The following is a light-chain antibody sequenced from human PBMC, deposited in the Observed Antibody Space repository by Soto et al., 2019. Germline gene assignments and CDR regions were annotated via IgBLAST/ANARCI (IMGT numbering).Light chain of an antibody. J-gene: IGKJ1*01. CDR3: QQYHNWPA. V-gene: IGKV1-33*01. Sequence: DIQMTQSPSSLSASVGDRVTITCQASQDIATYLNWFQQKPGKAPKLLIYDASNLETGVPSRFSGSSSGTQFTFTINSLQPEDVAVYFCQQYHNWPAFGQGTKV. CDR2: DAS. CDR1: QDIATY.